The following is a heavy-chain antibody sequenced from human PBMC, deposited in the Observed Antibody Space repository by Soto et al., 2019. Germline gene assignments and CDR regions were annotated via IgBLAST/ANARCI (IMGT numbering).Heavy chain of an antibody. J-gene: IGHJ4*02. Sequence: EVQLVQSGAAVKKPGESLKISCKGSGYRYTSYWIGWVRQMPRKGLEWMGSIFPSDSDTRYSPSFQGQVTISGDKSISTAYLQWSSLRASDTAMYYCARRNGSWTYWGQGTLVTVSS. D-gene: IGHD3-3*01. CDR2: IFPSDSDT. CDR3: ARRNGSWTY. CDR1: GYRYTSYW. V-gene: IGHV5-51*03.